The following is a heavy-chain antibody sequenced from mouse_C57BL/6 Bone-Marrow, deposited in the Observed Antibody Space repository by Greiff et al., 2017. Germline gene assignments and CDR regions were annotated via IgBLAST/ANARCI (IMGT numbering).Heavy chain of an antibody. CDR1: GFNITAYY. CDR2: FDPEDGDT. V-gene: IGHV14-1*01. D-gene: IGHD1-1*01. CDR3: TTTTVVADY. J-gene: IGHJ2*01. Sequence: VQLQQSGAELVRPGASVKLSCTASGFNITAYYMHWVKQRPEQGLEWIGRFDPEDGDTEYAPKFQGKATLTADTTSNTAYLQLSSLESEDTAVYYCTTTTVVADYWGQGTTLTVSS.